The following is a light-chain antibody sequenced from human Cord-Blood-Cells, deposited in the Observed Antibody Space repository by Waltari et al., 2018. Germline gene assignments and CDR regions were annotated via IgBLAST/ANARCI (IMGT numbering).Light chain of an antibody. Sequence: DIQMTQSPSTLSASVGDRVTITCRASQSIGSWLAWYHQKPGKAPKLLIYKASSLESGGPSKFSGIGSGTEFTLTISSLQPDDFATYYCQQYNSGTFGQGTKVEIK. CDR3: QQYNSGT. CDR1: QSIGSW. V-gene: IGKV1-5*03. J-gene: IGKJ1*01. CDR2: KAS.